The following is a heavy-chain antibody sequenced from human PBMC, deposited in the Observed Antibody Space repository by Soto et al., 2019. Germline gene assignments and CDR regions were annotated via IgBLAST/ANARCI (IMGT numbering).Heavy chain of an antibody. CDR1: GFSLSTSGVG. J-gene: IGHJ4*02. CDR2: IYWDDDK. D-gene: IGHD4-17*01. CDR3: ARKGSGDYALDY. Sequence: SGPTLVNPTQTLTLTCTFSGFSLSTSGVGVGWIRQPPGKALEWLALIYWDDDKRYSPSLRSRLTITKDTSKNQVVLTMTNMDPVDTATYYCARKGSGDYALDYWGQGILVTVSS. V-gene: IGHV2-5*02.